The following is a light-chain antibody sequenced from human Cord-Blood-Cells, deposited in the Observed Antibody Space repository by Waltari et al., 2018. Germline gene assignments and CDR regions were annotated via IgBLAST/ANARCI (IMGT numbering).Light chain of an antibody. J-gene: IGLJ3*02. V-gene: IGLV3-25*03. CDR2: KDS. CDR1: AVPKQY. Sequence: SYELTQPPSVSVSPGQKARITCSGDAVPKQYAYWYQQKPGQAPVLVIYKDSERPSGIPERFSGSSSGTTVTLTISGVQAEDEADYYCQSADSSGTWVFGGGTKLTVL. CDR3: QSADSSGTWV.